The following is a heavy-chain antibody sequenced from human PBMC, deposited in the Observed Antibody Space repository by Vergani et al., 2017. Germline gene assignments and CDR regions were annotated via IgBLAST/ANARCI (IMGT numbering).Heavy chain of an antibody. Sequence: QVQLVQSGAAVKKPGASVQLSCKSSGYIFNSYYIHWVRQAPGQGLEWMGLLDPRGGPPTYAEKFEGRVTLTSDTSTSTFYMELRSLRSDDTAVYYCVRPGXDYRNMITYFLDYWGQGSLVSVSS. CDR1: GYIFNSYY. D-gene: IGHD3-16*01. J-gene: IGHJ4*02. V-gene: IGHV1-46*02. CDR2: LDPRGGPP. CDR3: VRPGXDYRNMITYFLDY.